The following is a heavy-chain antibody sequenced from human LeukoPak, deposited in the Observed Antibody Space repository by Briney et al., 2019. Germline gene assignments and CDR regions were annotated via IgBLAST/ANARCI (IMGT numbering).Heavy chain of an antibody. J-gene: IGHJ4*02. CDR3: AKDGGLWVSAHWGDS. D-gene: IGHD7-27*01. Sequence: GGSLRLSCAASGFTFSSYTTSWARQAPGKGLEWVSTITTSDGNTYYADSVKGRFTVSRDNSKNTLFLQMNSLRAEDTAVYYCAKDGGLWVSAHWGDSWGRGTLVTVSS. V-gene: IGHV3-23*01. CDR2: ITTSDGNT. CDR1: GFTFSSYT.